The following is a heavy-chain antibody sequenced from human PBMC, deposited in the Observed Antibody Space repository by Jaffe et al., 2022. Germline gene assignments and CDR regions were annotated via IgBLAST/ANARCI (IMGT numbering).Heavy chain of an antibody. Sequence: QVQLVQSGAEVKKPGSSVKVSCKASGGTFSSYAISWVRQAPGQGLEWMGGIIPIFGTANYAQKFQGRVTITTDESTSTAYMELSSLRSEDTAVYYCARASEYYYDSSGYPFDFYYFDYWGQGTLVTVSS. D-gene: IGHD3-22*01. CDR1: GGTFSSYA. CDR3: ARASEYYYDSSGYPFDFYYFDY. V-gene: IGHV1-69*05. CDR2: IIPIFGTA. J-gene: IGHJ4*02.